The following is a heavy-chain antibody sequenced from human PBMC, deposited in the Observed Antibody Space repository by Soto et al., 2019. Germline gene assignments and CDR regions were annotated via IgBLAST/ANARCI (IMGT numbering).Heavy chain of an antibody. D-gene: IGHD3-9*01. V-gene: IGHV1-69*01. Sequence: KVSCKASGGTFSSYAISWVRQAPGQGLEWMGGIIPIFGTANYAQKFQGRVTITADESTSTAYMELSSLRSEDTAVYYCAIWEAPQQDNYDILTGPPAGDAFDIWGQGTMVTVSS. CDR3: AIWEAPQQDNYDILTGPPAGDAFDI. CDR2: IIPIFGTA. J-gene: IGHJ3*02. CDR1: GGTFSSYA.